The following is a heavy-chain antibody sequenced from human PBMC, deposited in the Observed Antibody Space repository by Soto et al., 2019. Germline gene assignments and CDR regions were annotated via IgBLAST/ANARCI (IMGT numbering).Heavy chain of an antibody. Sequence: GGSLRLSCAASGFIFSKYGMHWVRQAPGKGLEWVAVISYDGSNKYYAESVKGRFIISRDKSENTLYLQMNSLGAEDTALYYCAKDLGSGKPYYYYAMDVWGQGTTVTVS. J-gene: IGHJ6*02. CDR2: ISYDGSNK. CDR3: AKDLGSGKPYYYYAMDV. V-gene: IGHV3-30*18. CDR1: GFIFSKYG. D-gene: IGHD3-10*01.